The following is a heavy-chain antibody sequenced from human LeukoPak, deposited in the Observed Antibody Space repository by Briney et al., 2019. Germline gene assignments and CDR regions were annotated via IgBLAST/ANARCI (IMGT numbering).Heavy chain of an antibody. V-gene: IGHV4-59*12. CDR3: ARELTGYSIDY. D-gene: IGHD3-9*01. CDR1: GGSISSYY. CDR2: IYYSGST. J-gene: IGHJ4*02. Sequence: SETLSLTCTVSGGSISSYYWSWIRQPPGKGLEWIGYIYYSGSTNYNPSLKSRVTISVDTSKNQFSPKLSSVTAADTAVYYCARELTGYSIDYWGQGTLVTVSS.